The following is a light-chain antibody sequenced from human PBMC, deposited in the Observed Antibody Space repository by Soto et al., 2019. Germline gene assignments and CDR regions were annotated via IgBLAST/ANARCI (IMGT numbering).Light chain of an antibody. J-gene: IGLJ1*01. CDR2: EVT. V-gene: IGLV2-14*01. Sequence: QSALTQPASVSGSPGQSITISCTGTTSDIGTYNYVSWYQQHAGKAPKLIIYEVTHRPSGVSNRFSGSKSGNTASLTISGLQAEDEAHYYCCSSSGSSTLVFATGTKVTVL. CDR3: CSSSGSSTLV. CDR1: TSDIGTYNY.